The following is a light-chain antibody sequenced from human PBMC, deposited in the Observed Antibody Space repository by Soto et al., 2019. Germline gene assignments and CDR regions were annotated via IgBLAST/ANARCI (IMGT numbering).Light chain of an antibody. CDR2: GVS. V-gene: IGKV3-20*01. Sequence: EIVLTQSPGTVSLSPGERATLSCRASQSVGSRFLAWYQQKPGQAPRLVIHGVSTRATGIPDRFSGSGSGTDFTLTISRLEPEDFAVYYCQQYFISRTFGQGTKVDIK. CDR1: QSVGSRF. J-gene: IGKJ1*01. CDR3: QQYFISRT.